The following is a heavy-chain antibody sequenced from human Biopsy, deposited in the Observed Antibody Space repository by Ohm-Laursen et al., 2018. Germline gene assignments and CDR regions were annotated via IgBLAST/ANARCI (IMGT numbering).Heavy chain of an antibody. Sequence: SLRLSCAAPDFTFSGYAMSWVRQPPRKGLEWVSGINAPGGKTYYADSVKGRFTISRDNSKSTLYLQIHSLRAEDAAIYYCARIDVFGTLRGANGFDSWGQGTLSPSPQ. CDR2: INAPGGKT. J-gene: IGHJ5*01. D-gene: IGHD3-10*01. CDR3: ARIDVFGTLRGANGFDS. V-gene: IGHV3-23*01. CDR1: DFTFSGYA.